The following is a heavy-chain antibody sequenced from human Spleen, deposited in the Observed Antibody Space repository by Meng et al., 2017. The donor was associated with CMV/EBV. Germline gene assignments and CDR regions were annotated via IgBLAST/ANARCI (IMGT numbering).Heavy chain of an antibody. CDR1: GGTFSTYP. CDR2: IIPIFATA. Sequence: SLKVSCKASGGTFSTYPITWVRQAPGQGLEWMGGIIPIFATANYAQKFQGRVTITTDQSTSTSYMELSSLRSEDTAVYYCARIHSSAYWGGFDHWGQGTLVTVSS. V-gene: IGHV1-69*05. D-gene: IGHD3-22*01. J-gene: IGHJ4*02. CDR3: ARIHSSAYWGGFDH.